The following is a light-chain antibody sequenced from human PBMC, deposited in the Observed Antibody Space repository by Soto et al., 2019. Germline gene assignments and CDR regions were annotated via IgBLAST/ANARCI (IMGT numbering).Light chain of an antibody. Sequence: DIVMTQSPDSLAMSLGERATINCKSSQSVLYSSNNNNYLAWYQQKPGQPPKLLIYWASTREPGVPERFSGSGSGTDFTLTISSLQAEDVAVYYCQQYYSIPRTFGQGTKLEIK. CDR1: QSVLYSSNNNNY. CDR3: QQYYSIPRT. J-gene: IGKJ2*01. CDR2: WAS. V-gene: IGKV4-1*01.